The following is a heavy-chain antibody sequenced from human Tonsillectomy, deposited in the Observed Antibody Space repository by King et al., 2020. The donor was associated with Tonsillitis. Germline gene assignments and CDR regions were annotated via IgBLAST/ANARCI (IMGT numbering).Heavy chain of an antibody. CDR1: GFTFRNYG. D-gene: IGHD1-1*01. CDR2: IWYDGSNK. V-gene: IGHV3-33*01. J-gene: IGHJ3*02. CDR3: ARGATGTTDDAFDI. Sequence: QLVQSGGGVVQPGRSLRLSCAASGFTFRNYGMHWVRLAPGKGLEWVAVIWYDGSNKYYADSVKGRFTISRDNSKNTLFLQMNSLRAEDTAVYYCARGATGTTDDAFDIWGQGTMVTVSS.